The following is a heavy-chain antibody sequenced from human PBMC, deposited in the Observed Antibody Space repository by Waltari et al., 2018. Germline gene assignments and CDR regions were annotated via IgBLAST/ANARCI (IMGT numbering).Heavy chain of an antibody. Sequence: EWIGYNYYSGSTNYNPSLKRRVTISVDTSKNQFSLKLSSVTAADTAVYYCARGDYGSGSYYLGYYYFDYWGQGTLVTVSS. D-gene: IGHD3-10*01. CDR2: NYYSGST. V-gene: IGHV4-59*09. J-gene: IGHJ4*02. CDR3: ARGDYGSGSYYLGYYYFDY.